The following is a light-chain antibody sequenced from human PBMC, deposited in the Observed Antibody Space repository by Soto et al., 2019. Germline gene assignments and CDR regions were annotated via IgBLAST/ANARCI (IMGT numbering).Light chain of an antibody. CDR1: QSVSSSF. V-gene: IGKV3-20*01. CDR3: QQYGSSPT. CDR2: GTS. J-gene: IGKJ4*01. Sequence: EIVLTQSPATLTLSRGERATLSCRASQSVSSSFLAWYQQKPGQAPRLLIYGTSSRATGIPDRFSGSGSGTDFTLTISGLEPEDFAVYSCQQYGSSPTFGGGTKVDIK.